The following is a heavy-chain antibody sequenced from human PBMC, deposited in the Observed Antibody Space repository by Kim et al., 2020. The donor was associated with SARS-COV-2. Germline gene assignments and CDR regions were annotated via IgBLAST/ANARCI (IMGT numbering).Heavy chain of an antibody. D-gene: IGHD3-22*01. CDR3: ATGYYYESSSYDY. Sequence: YYADSVKGRFIISRDNSKNTLHLQMNSLRPEDTALYYCATGYYYESSSYDYWGQGTPVTVSS. J-gene: IGHJ4*02. V-gene: IGHV3-30*02.